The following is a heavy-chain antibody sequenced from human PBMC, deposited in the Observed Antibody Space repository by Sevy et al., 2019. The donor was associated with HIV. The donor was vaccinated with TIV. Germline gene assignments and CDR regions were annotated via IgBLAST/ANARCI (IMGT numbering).Heavy chain of an antibody. Sequence: SETLSLTCTVSGGSISSYYWSWIRQPPGKGLEWIGYIYYSGSTNYNPSLKSRVTISVDTSKNQCSLKLSSVTAADTAVYYCARRRIDFWSGYPIRTSYYYYYMDVWGKGTTVTVSS. CDR1: GGSISSYY. V-gene: IGHV4-59*01. J-gene: IGHJ6*03. CDR3: ARRRIDFWSGYPIRTSYYYYYMDV. CDR2: IYYSGST. D-gene: IGHD3-3*01.